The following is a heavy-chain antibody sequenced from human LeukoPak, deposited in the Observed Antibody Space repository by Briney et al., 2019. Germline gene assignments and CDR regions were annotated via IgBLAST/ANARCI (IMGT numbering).Heavy chain of an antibody. D-gene: IGHD6-13*01. J-gene: IGHJ4*02. CDR3: ARDSPNSSSWYTLDY. CDR2: IYYSGST. V-gene: IGHV4-39*07. CDR1: GGSISSSSYY. Sequence: PSETLSLTCTVSGGSISSSSYYWGWIRQPPGKGLEWIGSIYYSGSTYYNPSLKSRVTISVDTSKNQFSLKLSSVTAADTAVYYCARDSPNSSSWYTLDYWGQGTLVTVSS.